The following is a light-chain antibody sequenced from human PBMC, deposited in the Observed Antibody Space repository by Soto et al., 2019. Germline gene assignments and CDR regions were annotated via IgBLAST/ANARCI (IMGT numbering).Light chain of an antibody. CDR3: QQYESYSPLT. CDR2: DAS. CDR1: ESIRSW. J-gene: IGKJ4*01. V-gene: IGKV1-5*01. Sequence: DIQMTPSPSPLSASAGERGTLPFRACESIRSWLAWYQQKPGIAPKLLIYDASSLESGVPSRFSGRRSGTEFTLTISSLQPDDFGTYYCQQYESYSPLTFGGGTKVDI.